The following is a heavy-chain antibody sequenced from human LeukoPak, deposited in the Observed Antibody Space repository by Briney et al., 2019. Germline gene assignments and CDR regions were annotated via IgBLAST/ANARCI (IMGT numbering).Heavy chain of an antibody. Sequence: SVKVSCKASGGTFSSYAISWVRQAPGQGLEWMGGIIPIFGTANYAQKFQGRVTITTDESTSTAYMELGSLTSEDRAVYYGARYIGSGFDAWGKGTLVTASS. CDR3: ARYIGSGFDA. V-gene: IGHV1-69*05. CDR2: IIPIFGTA. CDR1: GGTFSSYA. D-gene: IGHD3-10*01. J-gene: IGHJ5*02.